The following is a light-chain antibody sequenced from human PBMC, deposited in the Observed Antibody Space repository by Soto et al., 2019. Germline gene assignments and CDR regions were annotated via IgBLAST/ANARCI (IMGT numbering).Light chain of an antibody. CDR1: QSVSSN. V-gene: IGKV3-15*01. CDR2: GAS. CDR3: QQYKDWPPVT. Sequence: EIVMTQSPATLSVSPGESATLSCRASQSVSSNLVWYQQKPSQAPRLLIYGASTRATGIPARFNGRGSGTEFTLTISSLQSEDFAIYYCQQYKDWPPVTFGQGTRLEIK. J-gene: IGKJ5*01.